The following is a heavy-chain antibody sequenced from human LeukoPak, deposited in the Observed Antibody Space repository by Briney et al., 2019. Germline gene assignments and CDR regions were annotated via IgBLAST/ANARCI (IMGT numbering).Heavy chain of an antibody. CDR2: IYSGGST. D-gene: IGHD3-22*01. CDR3: ARVPRGYDSP. J-gene: IGHJ5*02. Sequence: PGGSLRLSCAASGFTVSNNYMSWVRQAPGKRLEWVSVIYSGGSTYYAVSVKGRFTISRDNSKNTLYLQMNSLRAEDTAVYYCARVPRGYDSPWGQGTLVTVSS. CDR1: GFTVSNNY. V-gene: IGHV3-53*01.